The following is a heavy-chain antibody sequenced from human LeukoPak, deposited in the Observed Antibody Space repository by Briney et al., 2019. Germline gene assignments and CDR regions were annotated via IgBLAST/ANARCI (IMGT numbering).Heavy chain of an antibody. D-gene: IGHD2-15*01. CDR3: ARSGKGGSCYSGLGCYYYGMDV. Sequence: GGSLRLSCAASGITVSSNYMSWVRQAPGKGLEWVSVIYSGGSTYYADSVKGRFTISRDNSKNTLYLQMNSLRAEDTAVYYCARSGKGGSCYSGLGCYYYGMDVWGKGTTVTVSS. J-gene: IGHJ6*04. CDR1: GITVSSNY. CDR2: IYSGGST. V-gene: IGHV3-53*01.